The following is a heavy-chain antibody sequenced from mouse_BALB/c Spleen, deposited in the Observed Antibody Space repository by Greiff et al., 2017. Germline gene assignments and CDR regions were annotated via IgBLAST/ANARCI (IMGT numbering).Heavy chain of an antibody. J-gene: IGHJ3*01. CDR2: ISSGGST. Sequence: EVHLVESGGGLVKPGGSLKLSCAASGFTFSSYAMSWVRQTPEKRLEWVASISSGGSTYYPDSVKGRFTISRDNARNILYLQMSSLRSEDTAMYYCAREGDDYDEFAYWGQGTLVTVSA. D-gene: IGHD2-4*01. V-gene: IGHV5-6-5*01. CDR1: GFTFSSYA. CDR3: AREGDDYDEFAY.